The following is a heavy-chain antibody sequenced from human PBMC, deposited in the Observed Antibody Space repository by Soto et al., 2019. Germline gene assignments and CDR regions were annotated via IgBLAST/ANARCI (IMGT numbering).Heavy chain of an antibody. D-gene: IGHD5-18*01. CDR1: GGNFIDYA. CDR3: AAGTDTAMEQGADY. CDR2: IIPIIATA. V-gene: IGHV1-69*01. Sequence: QVQLVQSGAEVKKPGSSVRVSCEASGGNFIDYAFSWVRQAPGQGLEWMGGIIPIIATADYAQKFQGRVTITADESTRTAYMEVTSLTSEDTAVYFCAAGTDTAMEQGADYWGQGTLVTVSS. J-gene: IGHJ4*02.